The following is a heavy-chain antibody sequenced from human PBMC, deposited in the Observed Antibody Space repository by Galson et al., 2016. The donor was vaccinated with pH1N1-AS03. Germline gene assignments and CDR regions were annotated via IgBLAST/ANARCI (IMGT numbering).Heavy chain of an antibody. J-gene: IGHJ4*02. CDR2: ITYDGNYD. CDR3: ASFPAFQTYFYGSGSDY. D-gene: IGHD3-10*01. Sequence: SLRLSCAASGFTSSSFIMHWVRQAPGKGLEWVAAITYDGNYDSYAASVKGRFAVSRDNSKNALHLQMNSLREEDTAVYYCASFPAFQTYFYGSGSDYWGQGTLVSVSS. V-gene: IGHV3-30*01. CDR1: GFTSSSFI.